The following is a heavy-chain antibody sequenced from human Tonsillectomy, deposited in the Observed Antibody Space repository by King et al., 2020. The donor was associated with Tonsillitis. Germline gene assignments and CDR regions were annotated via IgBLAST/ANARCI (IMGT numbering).Heavy chain of an antibody. V-gene: IGHV3-53*01. Sequence: VQLVESGGGLIQPGGSLRLSCAASGFTVSSNYMSWVRQAPGKGLEWVSVIYSGGSTYYADSVKGRFTISRDDSKNTLYLQMNSLRAEDTAVYYCVRDRDYDILTGSNYYYFGMDVWGQGTTVTVSS. J-gene: IGHJ6*02. CDR2: IYSGGST. D-gene: IGHD3-9*01. CDR1: GFTVSSNY. CDR3: VRDRDYDILTGSNYYYFGMDV.